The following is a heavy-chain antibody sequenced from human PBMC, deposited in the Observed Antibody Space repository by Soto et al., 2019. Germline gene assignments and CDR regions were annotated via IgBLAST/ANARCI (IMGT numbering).Heavy chain of an antibody. D-gene: IGHD2-21*01. CDR3: ARVEFLACADY. J-gene: IGHJ4*02. Sequence: QVQLVQSGAEVKKPGASVKVSCKASGYTFTSYAMHWVRQAPGQRLEWMGWINAGNGNTKYSQKFQGRVTITRDTSASRAYMELSSLREEGRVGYYCARVEFLACADYLGQGGLGSVSS. CDR1: GYTFTSYA. V-gene: IGHV1-3*01. CDR2: INAGNGNT.